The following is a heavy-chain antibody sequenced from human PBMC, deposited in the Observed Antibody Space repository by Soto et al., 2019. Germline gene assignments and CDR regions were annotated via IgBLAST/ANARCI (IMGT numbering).Heavy chain of an antibody. CDR2: IHHSEST. Sequence: QVQLQESGPGLVKPSGTLSLTCAISGGSISSNNWWTWVRQSPGKGLEWIGEIHHSESTNYNPSPNIRVTISVDKSKNQFSRKMTSVTAADTADYYCARTSYYDSTGYYNMDVWGQGTTVTVSS. D-gene: IGHD3-22*01. CDR3: ARTSYYDSTGYYNMDV. V-gene: IGHV4-4*02. J-gene: IGHJ6*02. CDR1: GGSISSNNW.